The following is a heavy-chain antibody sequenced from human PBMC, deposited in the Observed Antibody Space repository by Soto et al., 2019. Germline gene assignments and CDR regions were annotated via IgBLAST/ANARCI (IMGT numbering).Heavy chain of an antibody. CDR2: VYRTGRT. V-gene: IGHV4-61*01. J-gene: IGHJ4*02. CDR1: GGSFKSGSYS. D-gene: IGHD3-3*01. Sequence: SETLSLTCTVSGGSFKSGSYSWSWIRQPPGKGLEWLGYVYRTGRTSYNPSLKSRVSISMDTSKNQFSLNLDSVTAADTAVYFCARDFAYFDSWGQGTLVTVSS. CDR3: ARDFAYFDS.